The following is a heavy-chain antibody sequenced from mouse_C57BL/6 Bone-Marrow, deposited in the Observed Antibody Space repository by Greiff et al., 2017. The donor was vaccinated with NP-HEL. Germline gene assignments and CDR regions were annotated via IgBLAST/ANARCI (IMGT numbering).Heavy chain of an antibody. CDR3: ARDTAQGQAWFAY. D-gene: IGHD3-2*02. Sequence: EVKLQESGGGLVKPGGSLKLSCAASGFTFSSYAMSWVRQTPEKRLEWVATISDGGSYTYYPDNVKGRFTISRDNAKNNLYLQMSHLKSEDTAMYYCARDTAQGQAWFAYWGQGTLVTVSA. CDR2: ISDGGSYT. J-gene: IGHJ3*01. CDR1: GFTFSSYA. V-gene: IGHV5-4*01.